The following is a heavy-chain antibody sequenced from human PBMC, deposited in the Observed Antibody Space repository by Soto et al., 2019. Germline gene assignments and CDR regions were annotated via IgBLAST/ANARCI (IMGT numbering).Heavy chain of an antibody. CDR3: ARATGTLRSRNCDY. D-gene: IGHD1-1*01. CDR1: CGSISTVGHY. J-gene: IGHJ4*02. Sequence: SETLSLTCSVSCGSISTVGHYWTWIRQPPWKGLEWIGSIYHTGSTYYSKSLRSRLTMSVDTSKSQFSLRLSSVTAADTAVYYCARATGTLRSRNCDYWGQGSLVTVSS. V-gene: IGHV4-31*03. CDR2: IYHTGST.